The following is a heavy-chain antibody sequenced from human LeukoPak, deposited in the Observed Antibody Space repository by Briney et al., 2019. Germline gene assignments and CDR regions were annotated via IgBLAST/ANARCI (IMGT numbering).Heavy chain of an antibody. CDR1: GGSFSGYY. V-gene: IGHV4-34*01. CDR3: ARGRWSSLPFDY. D-gene: IGHD6-13*01. CDR2: INHSGST. J-gene: IGHJ4*02. Sequence: SETLSLTCAVYGGSFSGYYWSWIRQPPGKGLEWIGEINHSGSTNYNPSLKSRVTISVDTSKNQFSLKLSSVTAADTAVYYCARGRWSSLPFDYWGQGTLVTVSS.